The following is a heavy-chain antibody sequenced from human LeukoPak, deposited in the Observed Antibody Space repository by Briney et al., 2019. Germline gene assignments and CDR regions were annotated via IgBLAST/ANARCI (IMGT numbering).Heavy chain of an antibody. V-gene: IGHV4-59*01. Sequence: SKTLSLTCTVSGGSISSDYWSWIRQPPGKGLEWIGYIYDSGNTNYNPSLKSRVTISVDSSKSQFSLRLSSVTAADTAVYYCARDPYTSGLDAFDIWGQGTMVTVSS. CDR2: IYDSGNT. D-gene: IGHD6-19*01. CDR3: ARDPYTSGLDAFDI. CDR1: GGSISSDY. J-gene: IGHJ3*02.